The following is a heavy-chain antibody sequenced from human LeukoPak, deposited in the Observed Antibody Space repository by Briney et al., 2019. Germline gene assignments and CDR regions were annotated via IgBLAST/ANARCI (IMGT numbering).Heavy chain of an antibody. D-gene: IGHD1-26*01. V-gene: IGHV3-30*04. CDR2: ISDDGRNQ. J-gene: IGHJ4*02. Sequence: GGSPRLSCAASGFRFDSYALHWVRQAPGKGLEWMALISDDGRNQYYADSVKGRFTISRDNSKNTLYLQLNSLRTEDTAVYYCARDDGGNSGTFVDYWGQGTLVTVSS. CDR1: GFRFDSYA. CDR3: ARDDGGNSGTFVDY.